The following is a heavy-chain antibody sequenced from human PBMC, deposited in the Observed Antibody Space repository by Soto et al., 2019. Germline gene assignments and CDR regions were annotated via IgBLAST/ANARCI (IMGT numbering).Heavy chain of an antibody. CDR2: IYYSGTT. CDR1: GGSISSGDYY. D-gene: IGHD3-22*01. CDR3: ARTPGVYDSSGYYYGAFDY. V-gene: IGHV4-30-4*01. J-gene: IGHJ4*02. Sequence: SETLSLTCSVSGGSISSGDYYWNWIRQPPGKGLEWIGYIYYSGTTYSNPSLRSRVTISVDTSKNQFSLRLNSVTAADTAVNYCARTPGVYDSSGYYYGAFDYWGKGAPVPVSS.